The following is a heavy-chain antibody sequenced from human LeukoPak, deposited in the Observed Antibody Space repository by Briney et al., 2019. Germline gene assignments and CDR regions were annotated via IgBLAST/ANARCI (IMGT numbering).Heavy chain of an antibody. Sequence: GGSLRFSCAASGFTFSNYWMHWVRQVPGKGLVWVSRIASDGSVTNYADSVKGRFTISRDNAKNTLYLQMNSLRVEDTAVYYCARDRSSFNGMDVWGQGTTVTVSS. CDR3: ARDRSSFNGMDV. J-gene: IGHJ6*02. V-gene: IGHV3-74*01. CDR1: GFTFSNYW. CDR2: IASDGSVT.